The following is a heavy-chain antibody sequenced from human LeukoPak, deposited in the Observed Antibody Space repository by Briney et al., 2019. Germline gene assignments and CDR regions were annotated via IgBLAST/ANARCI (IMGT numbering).Heavy chain of an antibody. CDR3: ARVFPGYSGGYTAPCYFDY. CDR1: GVSISSYY. CDR2: IYYSGST. V-gene: IGHV4-59*01. D-gene: IGHD1-26*01. Sequence: SETLSLTCTVSGVSISSYYWSWIRQPPGKGLEWIGYIYYSGSTNYNPSLKSRVTISVDTSKNQFSLKLSSVTAADTAVYYCARVFPGYSGGYTAPCYFDYWGQGTLVTVSS. J-gene: IGHJ4*02.